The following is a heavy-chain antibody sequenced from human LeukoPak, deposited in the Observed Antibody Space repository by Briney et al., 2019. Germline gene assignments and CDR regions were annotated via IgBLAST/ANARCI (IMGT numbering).Heavy chain of an antibody. J-gene: IGHJ4*02. CDR2: IKQDGSEK. Sequence: GGSLRLSCAASGFTLSSYWMSWVRQAPGKGLEWVANIKQDGSEKYYVDSVKGRFTISRDNAKNSLYLQMNSLRAEDTAVYYCARDDYDSNWGQGTLVTVSS. CDR3: ARDDYDSN. D-gene: IGHD4-17*01. CDR1: GFTLSSYW. V-gene: IGHV3-7*03.